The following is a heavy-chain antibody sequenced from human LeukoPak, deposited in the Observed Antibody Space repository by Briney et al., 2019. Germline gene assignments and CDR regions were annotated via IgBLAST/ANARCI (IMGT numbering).Heavy chain of an antibody. CDR3: ARDHAAAGGGLDY. CDR1: GLTVSSNH. J-gene: IGHJ4*02. Sequence: PGGSLRLSCAASGLTVSSNHMAWVRQAPGKGLEWVSVIYTGGITYYADSVQGRFTIPRDNSKNTLYLQMNSLRVEDTALYYCARDHAAAGGGLDYWGQGTQVIVSS. CDR2: IYTGGIT. V-gene: IGHV3-53*01. D-gene: IGHD6-13*01.